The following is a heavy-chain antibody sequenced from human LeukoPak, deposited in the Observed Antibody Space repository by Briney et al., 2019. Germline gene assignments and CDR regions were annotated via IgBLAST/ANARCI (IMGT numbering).Heavy chain of an antibody. V-gene: IGHV3-23*01. CDR3: AKNVNGGNWYYFDH. J-gene: IGHJ4*02. CDR1: GFTFNNYA. D-gene: IGHD1-20*01. CDR2: ISGGGVST. Sequence: PGGCLRLSCAASGFTFNNYAVGWVRQAPGKGLEWVSAISGGGVSTYYADSVKGRFTISRDNSKTTLYLQMNSLSAEDTPVYYCAKNVNGGNWYYFDHRGQGTLVSVSS.